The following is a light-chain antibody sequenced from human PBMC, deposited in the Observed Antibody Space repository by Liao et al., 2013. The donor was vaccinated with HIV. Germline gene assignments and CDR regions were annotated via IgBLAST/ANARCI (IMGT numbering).Light chain of an antibody. CDR3: QAWDVSIAV. CDR2: QDI. J-gene: IGLJ2*01. V-gene: IGLV3-1*01. CDR1: KLGDKY. Sequence: SYELTQSPSVSVSPGQTASITCSGDKLGDKYVCWYKQKPGQSPVLVIYQDIKRPSGIPERFSGSNSADTATLTISGTQATDEADYYCQAWDVSIAVFGAGTKLTVL.